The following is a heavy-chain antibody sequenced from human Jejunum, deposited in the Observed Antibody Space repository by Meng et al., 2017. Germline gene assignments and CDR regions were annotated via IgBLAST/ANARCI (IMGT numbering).Heavy chain of an antibody. CDR3: ARRAEAGGFIGD. V-gene: IGHV3-74*01. J-gene: IGHJ4*02. Sequence: GESLKISCAASGFTFSSSWMHWVRQAPGKGLVWVARISGDETSTNYADSVKGRFTISRDNAKNTLYLQMSSLRADDTAIYYCARRAEAGGFIGDWGQGTLVTVSS. D-gene: IGHD2-8*02. CDR1: GFTFSSSW. CDR2: ISGDETST.